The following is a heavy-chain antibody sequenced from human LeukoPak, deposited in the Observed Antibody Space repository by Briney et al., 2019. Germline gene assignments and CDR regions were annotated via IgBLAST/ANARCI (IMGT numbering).Heavy chain of an antibody. Sequence: PGGSLRLSCAASGFTFSSYEMNWVRQAPGKGLEWVSYISSSGSTIYYADSVKGRFTISRDNAKNSLYLQMNSLRAEDTAVYYCARSKSSGWYGNWFDPWGQGTLVTVSS. CDR3: ARSKSSGWYGNWFDP. V-gene: IGHV3-48*03. CDR2: ISSSGSTI. CDR1: GFTFSSYE. J-gene: IGHJ5*02. D-gene: IGHD6-19*01.